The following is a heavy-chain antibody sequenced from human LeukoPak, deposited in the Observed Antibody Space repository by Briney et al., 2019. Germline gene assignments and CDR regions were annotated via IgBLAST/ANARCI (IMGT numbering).Heavy chain of an antibody. CDR3: ARSLRVAVAASY. CDR2: IKSNIDGGTT. Sequence: GGSLRLSCAASGFTVSNAWMSWVRQAPGKGLEWVGRIKSNIDGGTTHYAAPVTGRFTIAGDDSKNTLYLQMNSLNTDDTAIYYCARSLRVAVAASYWGQGTLVTVSS. D-gene: IGHD6-19*01. V-gene: IGHV3-15*01. CDR1: GFTVSNAW. J-gene: IGHJ4*02.